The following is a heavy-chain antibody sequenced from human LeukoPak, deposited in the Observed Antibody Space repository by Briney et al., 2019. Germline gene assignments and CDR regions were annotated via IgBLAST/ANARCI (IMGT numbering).Heavy chain of an antibody. CDR2: ISYDGSNK. J-gene: IGHJ4*02. CDR3: AKDGGIFSRPLLLPREGYYFDY. Sequence: TGGSLRLSCAASGFTFSSYGMHWVRQAPGKGLEWVAVISYDGSNKYYADSVKGRFTISRDNSKNTLYLQMNSLRAEDTAVYYCAKDGGIFSRPLLLPREGYYFDYWGQGTLVTVSS. CDR1: GFTFSSYG. V-gene: IGHV3-30*18. D-gene: IGHD3-16*01.